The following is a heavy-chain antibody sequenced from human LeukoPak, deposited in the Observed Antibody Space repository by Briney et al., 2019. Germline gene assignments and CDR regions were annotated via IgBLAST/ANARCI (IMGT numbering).Heavy chain of an antibody. Sequence: SETLSLTCTVSGGSISSYYWSWIRQPPGKGPEWVGYIYTGGSTNYNPSLKSRGTISVDTSKNQFSLKLTSMTAADTAVYYCAGLDHSSNWYNYYYYYYIDVWGKGTTVTVSS. CDR2: IYTGGST. CDR1: GGSISSYY. J-gene: IGHJ6*03. D-gene: IGHD6-13*01. V-gene: IGHV4-4*09. CDR3: AGLDHSSNWYNYYYYYYIDV.